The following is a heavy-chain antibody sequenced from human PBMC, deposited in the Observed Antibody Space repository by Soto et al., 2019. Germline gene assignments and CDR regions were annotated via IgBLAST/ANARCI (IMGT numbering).Heavy chain of an antibody. CDR2: IIPILGIA. Sequence: SVKVSCKASGGTFSSYTISWVRQAPGQGLEWMGRIIPILGIANYAQKFQGRVTITADKSTSTAYMELSSLRSEDTAVYYCAREPGPQSRYYYMDVWGKGTTVTVSS. J-gene: IGHJ6*03. CDR3: AREPGPQSRYYYMDV. D-gene: IGHD4-4*01. V-gene: IGHV1-69*04. CDR1: GGTFSSYT.